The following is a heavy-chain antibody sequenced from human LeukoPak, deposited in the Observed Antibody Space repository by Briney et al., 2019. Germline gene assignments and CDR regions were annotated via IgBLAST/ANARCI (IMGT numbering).Heavy chain of an antibody. CDR3: ARGARIFDS. CDR2: IYINGDT. J-gene: IGHJ4*02. V-gene: IGHV4-4*09. Sequence: SETLSLTCTVSGDSITTYYWSWVRQAPGQGLECLGYIYINGDTNSNPSLKSRGTLSLDTSKNQFSLRLNSVTAADTAVYYCARGARIFDSWGPGKLVTVSS. CDR1: GDSITTYY. D-gene: IGHD2/OR15-2a*01.